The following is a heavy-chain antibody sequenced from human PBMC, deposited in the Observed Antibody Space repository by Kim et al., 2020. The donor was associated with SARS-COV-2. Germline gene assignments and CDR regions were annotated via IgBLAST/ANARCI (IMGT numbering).Heavy chain of an antibody. CDR3: AKYNGGGTSFDY. J-gene: IGHJ4*02. Sequence: SETLSLTCIVSGGPVSSFHWSWIRQPPGKGLEVIGYIFNTGRVNYNPSLKGRVTISVDTSKNQFSLNLSSVTAADTAFYYCAKYNGGGTSFDYWGQGTLVTVSS. V-gene: IGHV4-4*08. CDR1: GGPVSSFH. CDR2: IFNTGRV. D-gene: IGHD1-20*01.